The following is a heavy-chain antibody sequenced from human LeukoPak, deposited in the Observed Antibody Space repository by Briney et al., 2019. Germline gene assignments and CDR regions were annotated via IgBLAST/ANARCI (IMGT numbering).Heavy chain of an antibody. Sequence: GRSLRLSCAASGFTFSSYAMHWVRQAPGKGLEWVAVISYDGSNKYYADSLKGRFTISRDNSKNTLYLQMNSLRAEDTAVFYCARGSYSSSWKTFDYWGQGTLVTVSS. CDR3: ARGSYSSSWKTFDY. V-gene: IGHV3-30*04. CDR2: ISYDGSNK. D-gene: IGHD6-13*01. CDR1: GFTFSSYA. J-gene: IGHJ4*02.